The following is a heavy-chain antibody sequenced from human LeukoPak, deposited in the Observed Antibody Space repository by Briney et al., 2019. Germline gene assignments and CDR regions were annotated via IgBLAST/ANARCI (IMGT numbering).Heavy chain of an antibody. J-gene: IGHJ2*01. CDR2: ISYDGTNT. V-gene: IGHV3-30*18. CDR1: GFTFSSFG. Sequence: PGGSLRLSYAGAGFTFSSFGMHWVRQAPGKGLEWVTVISYDGTNTYYADSVKGRFTISRDNSKNTLYLQMNSLRAEDTALYYCAKSGVAVAGDSWYFDHCGRGTLVTVSS. D-gene: IGHD6-19*01. CDR3: AKSGVAVAGDSWYFDH.